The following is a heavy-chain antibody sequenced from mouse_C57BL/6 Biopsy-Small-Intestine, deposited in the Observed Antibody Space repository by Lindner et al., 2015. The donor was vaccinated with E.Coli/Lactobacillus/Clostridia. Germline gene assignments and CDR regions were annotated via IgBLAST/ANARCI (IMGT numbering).Heavy chain of an antibody. Sequence: VQLQESGAELMKSGASVKLSCKATGYTFTAKWIEWVKQRPGHGLEWIGEILPGSGSTNYNEKFKGKATFTADPSSNTVYMQLSSLTTEDSAIYYCARFPYYSNPYAMDYWGQGTSVTVSS. CDR1: GYTFTAKW. D-gene: IGHD2-5*01. CDR3: ARFPYYSNPYAMDY. J-gene: IGHJ4*01. CDR2: ILPGSGST. V-gene: IGHV1-9*01.